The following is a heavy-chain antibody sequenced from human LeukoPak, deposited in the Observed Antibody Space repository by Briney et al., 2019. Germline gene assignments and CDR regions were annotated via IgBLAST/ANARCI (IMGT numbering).Heavy chain of an antibody. CDR1: GFSFSSIV. V-gene: IGHV3-23*01. J-gene: IGHJ4*02. CDR2: IPAGGGST. D-gene: IGHD6-19*01. Sequence: GESLTLACVAYGFSFSSIVIIWVRQAHGNWLGWVSSIPAGGGSTYYADSVKGRFTISRDNSKNSLYLQMNSLRAEDTAVYYCAKESSGGWYFDYWGQGTLVTVSS. CDR3: AKESSGGWYFDY.